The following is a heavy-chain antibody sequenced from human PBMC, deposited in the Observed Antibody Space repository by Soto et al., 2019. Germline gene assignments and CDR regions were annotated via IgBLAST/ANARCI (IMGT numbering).Heavy chain of an antibody. CDR3: ASSKGPLDH. J-gene: IGHJ4*02. D-gene: IGHD3-3*02. V-gene: IGHV3-48*01. Sequence: PGGSLRLSCVASGFTFSSYIMNWVRQAPGKGLEWVAYITGSSDIVYHADSVKGRFTISRDNAKNSLYLQMSSLRADDTSVYYCASSKGPLDHWGQGTLVTVSS. CDR1: GFTFSSYI. CDR2: ITGSSDIV.